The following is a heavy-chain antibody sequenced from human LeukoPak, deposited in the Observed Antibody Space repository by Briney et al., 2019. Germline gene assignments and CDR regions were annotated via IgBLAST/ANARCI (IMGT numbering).Heavy chain of an antibody. V-gene: IGHV3-30*18. CDR1: GFTFSSSA. CDR2: ISYDGSYK. J-gene: IGHJ4*02. CDR3: AKAHTSDWSYFDY. D-gene: IGHD6-19*01. Sequence: GRSLRLSCAASGFTFSSSAMHWVRQAPGKGLEWVALISYDGSYKFYGGSVKGRFTVSRDNSKSTLYLQMNSLRAEDTAVYYCAKAHTSDWSYFDYGGQGTLVTVSS.